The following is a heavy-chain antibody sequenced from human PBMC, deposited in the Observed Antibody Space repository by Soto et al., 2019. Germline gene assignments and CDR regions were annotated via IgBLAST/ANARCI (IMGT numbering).Heavy chain of an antibody. D-gene: IGHD2-2*03. J-gene: IGHJ5*02. CDR1: GGSFSGYY. CDR3: ARAGGVDIVVVPGPRGWFDP. Sequence: SETQSLTCAVYGGSFSGYYWSWIRQPPGKGLEWIGEINHSGSTNYNPSLKSRVTISVDTSKNQFSLKLSSVAAADTAVYYCARAGGVDIVVVPGPRGWFDPWGQGTLVTVSS. CDR2: INHSGST. V-gene: IGHV4-34*01.